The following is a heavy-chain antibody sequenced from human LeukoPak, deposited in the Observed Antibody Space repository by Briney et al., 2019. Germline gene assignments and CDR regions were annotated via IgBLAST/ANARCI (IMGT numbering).Heavy chain of an antibody. V-gene: IGHV3-74*01. CDR2: ISSDGSST. CDR1: GFPFSSYW. Sequence: GSLRLSCAASGFPFSSYWMHWVRSAPGKGLVWVSRISSDGSSTTYADSVKGRFTISRDNAKNTLYLQMNSLRAEDTAVYYCARGYSGSYRVDYWGQGTLVTVSS. CDR3: ARGYSGSYRVDY. J-gene: IGHJ4*02. D-gene: IGHD1-26*01.